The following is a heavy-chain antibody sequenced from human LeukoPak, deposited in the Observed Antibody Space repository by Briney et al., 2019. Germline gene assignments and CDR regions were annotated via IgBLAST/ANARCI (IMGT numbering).Heavy chain of an antibody. CDR1: GGSISSYY. J-gene: IGHJ6*03. V-gene: IGHV4-59*01. CDR3: ATRPTPPYYYYYMDV. CDR2: IHYTGRT. D-gene: IGHD4-23*01. Sequence: SETLSLTCTVSGGSISSYYWSWIRQPPGKGLEWIGYIHYTGRTDYSPSLKSRVSLSVDLSKNQFSLELTSVTAADTAVYYCATRPTPPYYYYYMDVWGKGTTVTVSS.